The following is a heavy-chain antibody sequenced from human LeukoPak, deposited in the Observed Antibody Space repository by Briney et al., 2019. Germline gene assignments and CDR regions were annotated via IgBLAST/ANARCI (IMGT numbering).Heavy chain of an antibody. D-gene: IGHD2-15*01. J-gene: IGHJ5*02. V-gene: IGHV3-74*01. CDR3: PGSIGPKWFDP. Sequence: GGSLRLSCAASGFTFSSYWMHWVRQAPGKGLVWVSRIKSDGSITSYADAVKGRFTISRTNAKNPPYLQMNSLRAEDTAVYYCPGSIGPKWFDPWGQGTRVTVSS. CDR2: IKSDGSIT. CDR1: GFTFSSYW.